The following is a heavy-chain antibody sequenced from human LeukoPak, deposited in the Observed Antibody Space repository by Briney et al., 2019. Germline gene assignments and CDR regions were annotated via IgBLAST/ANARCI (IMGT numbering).Heavy chain of an antibody. CDR3: ARDIPYEVTFGGVTVMGSFVLDY. Sequence: SVKVSCKASGGTFSSYAISWVRQAPGQGLEWMGGIIPIFGTANYAQKFQGRVTMTRDTSTTTVYIELSSLRSEDTAVYYCARDIPYEVTFGGVTVMGSFVLDYWGQGTLVTVSS. CDR2: IIPIFGTA. CDR1: GGTFSSYA. D-gene: IGHD3-16*02. V-gene: IGHV1-69*05. J-gene: IGHJ4*02.